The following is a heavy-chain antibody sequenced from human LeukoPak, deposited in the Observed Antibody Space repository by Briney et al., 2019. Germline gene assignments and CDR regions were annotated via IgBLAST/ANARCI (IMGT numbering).Heavy chain of an antibody. CDR2: ISTTSSYT. D-gene: IGHD2-15*01. Sequence: GGSLRLSCAASGFTFSHYTMNWVRQPPAKGLEWVSSISTTSSYTYYGDSVKGRFTISRDNAKNSLYLQMNSLRAEDAAVYYCARAPGIVGFAFDIWGQGTMVTVSS. CDR3: ARAPGIVGFAFDI. J-gene: IGHJ3*02. CDR1: GFTFSHYT. V-gene: IGHV3-21*01.